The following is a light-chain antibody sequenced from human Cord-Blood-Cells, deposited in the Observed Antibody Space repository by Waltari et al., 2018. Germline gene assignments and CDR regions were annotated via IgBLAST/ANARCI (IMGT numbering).Light chain of an antibody. CDR2: GKN. CDR1: SLRSYY. V-gene: IGLV3-19*01. Sequence: SSELTQDPAVSVALGQTVRITCQGDSLRSYYASWYQQKPGQAPVLVIYGKNNRPSGIPDRFFGSSSGSTASLTITGAQAEDEADYYCNSRDSSGNHYVFGTGTKVTVL. J-gene: IGLJ1*01. CDR3: NSRDSSGNHYV.